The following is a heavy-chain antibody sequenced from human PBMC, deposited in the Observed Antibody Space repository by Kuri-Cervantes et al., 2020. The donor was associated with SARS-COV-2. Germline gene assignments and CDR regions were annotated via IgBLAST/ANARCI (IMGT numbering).Heavy chain of an antibody. CDR2: IYWDDDK. J-gene: IGHJ4*02. V-gene: IGHV2-70*01. D-gene: IGHD4-11*01. CDR1: GFSLSTSGVG. CDR3: VRIRAATVIADY. Sequence: SGPTLVKPTQTLTLTCTFSGFSLSTSGVGVGWIRQPPGKALEWLALIYWDDDKYYKTSLNTRLSISKDTSKDQVVLTMTNMDPVDTATYYCVRIRAATVIADYWGQGTLVTSPQ.